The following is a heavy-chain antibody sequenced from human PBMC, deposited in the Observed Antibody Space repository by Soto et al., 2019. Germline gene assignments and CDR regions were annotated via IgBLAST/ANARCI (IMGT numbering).Heavy chain of an antibody. CDR1: GFTFSNAW. Sequence: EVQLVESGGGLVKPGGSLRLSCAASGFTFSNAWMSWVRQAPGKGLEWVGRIKSKTDGGTTDYAAPVKGRFTISRDDSKNTLYLQMNSLKTEDTAVYYCTELPRPYYYYGMDVWGQGTTVTVSS. V-gene: IGHV3-15*01. CDR2: IKSKTDGGTT. J-gene: IGHJ6*02. D-gene: IGHD1-26*01. CDR3: TELPRPYYYYGMDV.